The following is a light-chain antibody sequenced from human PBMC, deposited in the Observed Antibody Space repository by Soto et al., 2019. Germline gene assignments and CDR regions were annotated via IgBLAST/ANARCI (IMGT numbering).Light chain of an antibody. CDR3: ISYTSGSALYI. V-gene: IGLV2-14*01. J-gene: IGLJ1*01. CDR2: EVG. CDR1: SSDVGTYDY. Sequence: QSVRTQPASVSGSPGQSITISCTGTSSDVGTYDYVSWYQQHPGKAPKLMIYEVGNRPSGVSGRFSGSRSGNTASLTISGLQAEDEADYYCISYTSGSALYIFGTGTKVTVL.